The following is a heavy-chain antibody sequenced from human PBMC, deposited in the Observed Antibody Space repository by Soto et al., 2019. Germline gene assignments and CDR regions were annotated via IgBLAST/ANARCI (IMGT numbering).Heavy chain of an antibody. J-gene: IGHJ5*02. V-gene: IGHV4-34*01. Sequence: SETLSLTCAVYGGSVNGYYWNWIRQPPGKGLEWIGEINRTGGTHYNPSLKSRVTMSVDTSKNQFSLRLSSVTAADTAIYYCATRITVFGLLIPPFDPWGQGTQVTVSS. D-gene: IGHD3-3*01. CDR2: INRTGGT. CDR1: GGSVNGYY. CDR3: ATRITVFGLLIPPFDP.